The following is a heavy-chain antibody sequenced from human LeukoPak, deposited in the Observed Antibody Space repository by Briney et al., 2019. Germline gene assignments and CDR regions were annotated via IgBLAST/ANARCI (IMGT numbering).Heavy chain of an antibody. D-gene: IGHD6-13*01. Sequence: PGGSLRLSCAASGFTFSSYSMNWVRQAPGKGLEWVSSISSSSSYIYYADSAKGRFTISRDNAKNSLYLQMNSLRAEDTAVYYCAKAASSSWPSYQYGMDVWGQGTTVTVSS. CDR2: ISSSSSYI. CDR1: GFTFSSYS. J-gene: IGHJ6*02. V-gene: IGHV3-21*01. CDR3: AKAASSSWPSYQYGMDV.